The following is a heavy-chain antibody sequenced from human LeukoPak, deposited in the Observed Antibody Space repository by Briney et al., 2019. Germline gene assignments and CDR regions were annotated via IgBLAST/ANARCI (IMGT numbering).Heavy chain of an antibody. CDR1: GESFSGYY. CDR3: AGLKSSGWFDP. J-gene: IGHJ5*02. D-gene: IGHD3-22*01. Sequence: SETLSLTCAIYGESFSGYYWSWIRQPPGKGLEWIGEINHSGSTNYNPSLKSRVTISVDTSKNQFSLKLSSVTAADTAVYYCAGLKSSGWFDPWGQGTLVTVSS. CDR2: INHSGST. V-gene: IGHV4-34*01.